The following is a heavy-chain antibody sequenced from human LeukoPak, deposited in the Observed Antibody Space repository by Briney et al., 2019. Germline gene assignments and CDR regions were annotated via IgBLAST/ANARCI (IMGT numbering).Heavy chain of an antibody. CDR2: IYSSGST. CDR1: GETVSSGAFY. CDR3: ARGGVAARLTYGFQNWFDP. J-gene: IGHJ5*02. D-gene: IGHD6-6*01. V-gene: IGHV4-31*03. Sequence: PSQTLSLTCSVSGETVSSGAFYWSWIRQHPGRGLEWIGNIYSSGSTYYNPTLRSRLTISVDTSNNQFSLKMTSVTAADMAMYYCARGGVAARLTYGFQNWFDPWGQGTLVTVSS.